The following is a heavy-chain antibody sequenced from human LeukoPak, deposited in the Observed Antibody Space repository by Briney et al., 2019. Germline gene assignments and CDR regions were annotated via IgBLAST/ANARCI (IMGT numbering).Heavy chain of an antibody. CDR2: IYYSGST. Sequence: KPSQTLSLTCTVSGGSISSGDYYWSWIRQPPGKGLEWIGYIYYSGSTYYNPSLKSRVTISVDTSKNQFSLKLSSVTAADTAVYYCARGPVNYYYYYGMDVWGQGTTVTVSS. CDR3: ARGPVNYYYYYGMDV. J-gene: IGHJ6*02. D-gene: IGHD6-19*01. CDR1: GGSISSGDYY. V-gene: IGHV4-30-4*01.